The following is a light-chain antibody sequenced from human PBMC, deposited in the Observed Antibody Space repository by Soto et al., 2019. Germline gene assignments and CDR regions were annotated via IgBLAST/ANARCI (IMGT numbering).Light chain of an antibody. CDR1: HNDIGTYDY. CDR2: GVT. J-gene: IGLJ1*01. Sequence: QSVLTQPTSVSGSPGQSITISCTGNHNDIGTYDYVSWYQQHPGRAPRLLIYGVTTRPSGISDRFSASKSGLTASLTISGLQPEDEADYYCSSFPPDRIYVLGHGTKVTVL. V-gene: IGLV2-14*03. CDR3: SSFPPDRIYV.